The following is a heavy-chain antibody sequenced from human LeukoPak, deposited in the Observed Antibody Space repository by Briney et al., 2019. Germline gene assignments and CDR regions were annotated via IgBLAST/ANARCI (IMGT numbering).Heavy chain of an antibody. D-gene: IGHD5-12*01. CDR3: AKGRFLVATNYYGMDV. Sequence: RSGGSLRLSCAASGFTFSTHDVNWVRQAPGKGLEWVSFINSRSSTIYYADSVKGRFTISRDNSKNTLYLQMNSLRAEDTAVYYCAKGRFLVATNYYGMDVWGQGTTVTVSS. V-gene: IGHV3-48*01. CDR2: INSRSSTI. CDR1: GFTFSTHD. J-gene: IGHJ6*02.